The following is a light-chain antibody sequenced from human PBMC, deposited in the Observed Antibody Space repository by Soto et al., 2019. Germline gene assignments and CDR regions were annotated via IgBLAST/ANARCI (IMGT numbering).Light chain of an antibody. CDR3: QQYNNWPPLT. CDR1: QSISSN. J-gene: IGKJ4*01. CDR2: GTS. Sequence: EIVMTQSPATLSVSPGDRATLFCRASQSISSNLAWYQQKAGQAPRLLIYGTSTRATGIPARFSGSGSGTEFTLTISSLQSEDFAVYYCQQYNNWPPLTFGGGTKVEIK. V-gene: IGKV3-15*01.